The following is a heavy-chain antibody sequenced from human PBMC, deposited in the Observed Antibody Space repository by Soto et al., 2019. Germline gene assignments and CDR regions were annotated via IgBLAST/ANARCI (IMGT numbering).Heavy chain of an antibody. CDR2: IYYSGST. D-gene: IGHD3-10*01. CDR1: GGSISSSSYY. Sequence: SETLSLTCTVSGGSISSSSYYWGWIRQPPGKGLEWIGSIYYSGSTYYNPSLKSRVTISVDTSKNQFSLKLSSVTAADTAVYYCARQVFGEYFDYWGQGTLVTVSS. J-gene: IGHJ4*02. CDR3: ARQVFGEYFDY. V-gene: IGHV4-39*01.